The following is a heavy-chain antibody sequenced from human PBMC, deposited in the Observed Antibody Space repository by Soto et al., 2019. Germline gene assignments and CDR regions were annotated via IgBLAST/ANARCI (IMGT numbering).Heavy chain of an antibody. CDR1: GGTFSNSP. CDR2: VIPVLKTA. J-gene: IGHJ6*02. CDR3: ARARFVVGVTEDYYGMDV. V-gene: IGHV1-69*11. D-gene: IGHD2-15*01. Sequence: QVQVVQSGAEVKKPGSSVKVSCKSSGGTFSNSPISWVRQAPGQGLEWVGGVIPVLKTANYAQKFQGRVTIPADESTNTAYMGLTSLRSGDTAVYYCARARFVVGVTEDYYGMDVWGQGTTVTVSS.